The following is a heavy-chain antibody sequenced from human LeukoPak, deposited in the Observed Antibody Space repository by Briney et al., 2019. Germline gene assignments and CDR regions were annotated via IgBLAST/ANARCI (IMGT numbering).Heavy chain of an antibody. D-gene: IGHD5-12*01. V-gene: IGHV1-69*04. CDR3: SPCGHAYDWFGP. J-gene: IGHJ5*02. Sequence: GASVKVSCKAFGDTLNIGHAFIWARQAPGQGLQWMGRIIPFLGEVNYAQNFQGRVSFTADKSTATMYMEMKSLRLDDTAIYYCSPCGHAYDWFGPWGQGTLVTVSS. CDR1: GDTLNIGHA. CDR2: IIPFLGEV.